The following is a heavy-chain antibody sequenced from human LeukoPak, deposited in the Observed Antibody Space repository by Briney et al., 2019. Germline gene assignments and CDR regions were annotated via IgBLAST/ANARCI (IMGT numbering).Heavy chain of an antibody. CDR3: AREPNVLKLGYCSSTSCPEDYFDY. CDR2: ISSSGSTI. V-gene: IGHV3-11*04. Sequence: GGSLRLSCAASGFTFSDYYMSWIRQAPGKGLEWVSYISSSGSTIYYADSVKGRFTISRDNAKNSLYLQMNSLRAEDTAVYYCAREPNVLKLGYCSSTSCPEDYFDYWGQGTLVTVSS. J-gene: IGHJ4*02. D-gene: IGHD2-2*01. CDR1: GFTFSDYY.